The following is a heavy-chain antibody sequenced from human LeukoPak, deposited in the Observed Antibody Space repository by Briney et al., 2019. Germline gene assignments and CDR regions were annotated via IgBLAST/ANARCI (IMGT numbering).Heavy chain of an antibody. Sequence: RASVKVSCKASGYTFTSYGISWVRQAPGQGLEWMGWISGYNGNTNYAQKLQGRVTMTRDTSTSTVYMELSSLRSEDTAVYYCARALSNYDFWSGPWGQGTLVTVSS. CDR1: GYTFTSYG. CDR3: ARALSNYDFWSGP. V-gene: IGHV1-18*01. D-gene: IGHD3-3*01. CDR2: ISGYNGNT. J-gene: IGHJ5*02.